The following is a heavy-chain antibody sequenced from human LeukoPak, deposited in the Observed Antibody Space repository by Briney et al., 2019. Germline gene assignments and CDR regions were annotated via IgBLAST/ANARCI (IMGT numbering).Heavy chain of an antibody. Sequence: GGSLRLSCATSGFSFSTYWMSWVRQAPGKGLEWVANIKQDGSEKYYVDSVKGRFTISRDNAKNSLYLQMNSLRADDTAVYSCARRSGYSSLDYWGQGTLVTVSS. D-gene: IGHD6-19*01. CDR2: IKQDGSEK. CDR1: GFSFSTYW. CDR3: ARRSGYSSLDY. J-gene: IGHJ4*02. V-gene: IGHV3-7*03.